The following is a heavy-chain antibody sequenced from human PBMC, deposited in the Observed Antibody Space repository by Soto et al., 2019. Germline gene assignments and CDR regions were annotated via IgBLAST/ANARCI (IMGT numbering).Heavy chain of an antibody. Sequence: GGSLRLSCATSGFRFSSYGMHWVRQAPGKGLEWVAVMSYDGSKKHYADSVKGRFIISRDNSKNTLYAQMNSLRTEDTAVYYCAKDRLRAGGLVPISLDAFDFWGRGTMVTVSS. V-gene: IGHV3-30*18. CDR1: GFRFSSYG. D-gene: IGHD6-19*01. J-gene: IGHJ3*01. CDR2: MSYDGSKK. CDR3: AKDRLRAGGLVPISLDAFDF.